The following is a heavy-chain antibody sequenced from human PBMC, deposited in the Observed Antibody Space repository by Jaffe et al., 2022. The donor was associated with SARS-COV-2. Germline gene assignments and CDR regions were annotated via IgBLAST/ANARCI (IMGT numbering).Heavy chain of an antibody. CDR3: ARVGYCSSTSCYGMWDYNWFDP. CDR2: IYYSGST. J-gene: IGHJ5*02. V-gene: IGHV4-59*01. Sequence: QVQLQESGPGLVKPSETLSLTCTVSGGSISSYYWSWIRQPPGKGLEWIGYIYYSGSTNYNPSLKSRVTISVDTSKNQFSLKLSSVTAADTAVYYCARVGYCSSTSCYGMWDYNWFDPWGQGTLVTVSS. CDR1: GGSISSYY. D-gene: IGHD2-2*01.